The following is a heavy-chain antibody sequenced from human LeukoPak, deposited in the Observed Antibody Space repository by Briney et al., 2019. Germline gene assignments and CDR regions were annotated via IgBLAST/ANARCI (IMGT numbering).Heavy chain of an antibody. CDR3: ARVGYGASTTKWFDP. J-gene: IGHJ5*02. Sequence: KPSETLSLTCTVSGGSISSSSYYWGWIRQPPGKGLEWIGSIYYSGSTYYNPSLKSRVTISVDTSKNQFSLKLSSVTAADTAVYYCARVGYGASTTKWFDPWGQGTLVTVSS. CDR2: IYYSGST. V-gene: IGHV4-39*01. D-gene: IGHD5-12*01. CDR1: GGSISSSSYY.